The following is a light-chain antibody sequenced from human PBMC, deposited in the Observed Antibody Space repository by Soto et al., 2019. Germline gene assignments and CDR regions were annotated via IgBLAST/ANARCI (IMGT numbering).Light chain of an antibody. CDR2: GAS. CDR1: QSVSSN. Sequence: EIVMTQSPATLSVSPGERATLSCRASQSVSSNFAWYQQKPGQAPRLLIYGASTRATGIPARFSGSGSGTELTLTISRLQSEDFAVYYCQQYNNWPPYTFGQGTKLEIK. V-gene: IGKV3-15*01. CDR3: QQYNNWPPYT. J-gene: IGKJ2*01.